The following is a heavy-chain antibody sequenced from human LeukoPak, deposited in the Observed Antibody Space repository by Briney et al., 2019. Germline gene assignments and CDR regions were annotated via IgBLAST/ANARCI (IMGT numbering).Heavy chain of an antibody. CDR3: ARDSHNYYFDY. CDR2: ISYDGSNK. CDR1: GFTFSSYG. Sequence: GGSLRLSCAASGFTFSSYGMHWVRQAPGKGLEWVAVISYDGSNKFYADSVKGRFTISRDNSKSTLYLQMNSLRAEDTAVYYCARDSHNYYFDYWGQGTLVTVSS. V-gene: IGHV3-30*03. J-gene: IGHJ4*02.